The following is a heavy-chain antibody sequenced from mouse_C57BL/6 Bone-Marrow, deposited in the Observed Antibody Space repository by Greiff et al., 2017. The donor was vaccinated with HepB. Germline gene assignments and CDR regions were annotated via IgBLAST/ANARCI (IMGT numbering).Heavy chain of an antibody. Sequence: EVQLQQSGAELVRPGASVKLSCTASGFNIKDDYMHWVKQRPEQGLEWIGWIDPENGDTEYASKFQGKATITADTSSNTAYLQLSSLTSEDTAVYYCTTRRWLPYYFDYWGQGTTLTVSS. CDR3: TTRRWLPYYFDY. D-gene: IGHD2-3*01. CDR2: IDPENGDT. V-gene: IGHV14-4*01. CDR1: GFNIKDDY. J-gene: IGHJ2*01.